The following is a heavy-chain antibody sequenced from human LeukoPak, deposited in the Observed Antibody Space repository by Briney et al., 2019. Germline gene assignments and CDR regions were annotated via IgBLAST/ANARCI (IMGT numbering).Heavy chain of an antibody. CDR3: AKGQSGYDGIGY. V-gene: IGHV3-74*01. J-gene: IGHJ4*02. CDR2: INSDGSST. Sequence: GGSLRLSCAASGFTFSSYWMHWVRQTPGKGLVWVSRINSDGSSTSYADSVKGRFTISRDNAKNTLYLQMNSLRAEDTAVYYCAKGQSGYDGIGYWGQGTLVTVSS. D-gene: IGHD5-12*01. CDR1: GFTFSSYW.